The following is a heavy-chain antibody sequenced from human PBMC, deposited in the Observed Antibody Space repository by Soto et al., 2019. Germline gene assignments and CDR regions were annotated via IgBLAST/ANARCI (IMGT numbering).Heavy chain of an antibody. CDR3: ARGYSYGIYYYGRDV. V-gene: IGHV4-34*01. CDR2: INHSGST. CDR1: EGSISSRDDY. Sequence: EPQSLLSPVSEGSISSRDDYWSWIRQPPGKGLEGIGEINHSGSTNYNPSLKSRVTISVDTSKNQFSLKLSSVTAADTAVYYCARGYSYGIYYYGRDVWGQGTTVTSP. J-gene: IGHJ6*02. D-gene: IGHD5-18*01.